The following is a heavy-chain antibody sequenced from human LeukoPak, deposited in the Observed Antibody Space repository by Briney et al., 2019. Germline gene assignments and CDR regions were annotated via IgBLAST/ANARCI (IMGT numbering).Heavy chain of an antibody. J-gene: IGHJ4*02. CDR2: VSHDGTKD. V-gene: IGHV3-30*04. Sequence: GGSLRLSCEASGFTLSSYGIHWVRQGPGKGLEWVGFVSHDGTKDYYGDSVTGRFTISRDNAGNMVFLQMNSLTSADTAMYFCARELSPYGSGTSSSFRYWGQGALVTVSS. CDR3: ARELSPYGSGTSSSFRY. D-gene: IGHD3-10*01. CDR1: GFTLSSYG.